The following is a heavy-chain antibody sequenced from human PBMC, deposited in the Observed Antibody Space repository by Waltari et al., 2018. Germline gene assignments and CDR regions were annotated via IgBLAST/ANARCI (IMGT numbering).Heavy chain of an antibody. CDR2: INSDGSGT. D-gene: IGHD1-7*01. Sequence: EVQLVESGGGLVQPGGSLRVSCTASGFTFSSYWMQWVRQVPGKGLVWVSRINSDGSGTSYADSAKGRFTISRDNAKNTLFLQMNSLRGEDTAVYYCASGNSHAFDLWGQGTMVTVSS. CDR3: ASGNSHAFDL. CDR1: GFTFSSYW. V-gene: IGHV3-74*01. J-gene: IGHJ3*01.